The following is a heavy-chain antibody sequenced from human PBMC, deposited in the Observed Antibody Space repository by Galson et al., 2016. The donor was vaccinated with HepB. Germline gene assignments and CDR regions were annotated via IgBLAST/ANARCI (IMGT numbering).Heavy chain of an antibody. Sequence: SLRLSCAASGFTFDDYAMYWVRQAPGKGLEWVAGLTGNRDRIDYADSVRGRFTISRDNAENTLYLQMNNLRPEDTALYYCAKKRRASSGYEFDSWGQGTLVTVSS. CDR3: AKKRRASSGYEFDS. D-gene: IGHD5-12*01. CDR2: LTGNRDRI. J-gene: IGHJ4*02. CDR1: GFTFDDYA. V-gene: IGHV3-9*01.